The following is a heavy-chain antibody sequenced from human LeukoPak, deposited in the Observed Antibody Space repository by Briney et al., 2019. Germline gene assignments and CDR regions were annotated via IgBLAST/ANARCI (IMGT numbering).Heavy chain of an antibody. CDR2: INHSGST. V-gene: IGHV4-34*01. CDR1: GGSISSYY. CDR3: ARGRGLTTVTTKVFDL. D-gene: IGHD4-17*01. Sequence: PSETLSLTCTVSGGSISSYYWSWIRQPPGKGLEWIGEINHSGSTNYNPSLKSRVTISVDTSKNQFSLKLSSVTAADTAVYYCARGRGLTTVTTKVFDLWGRGTLVTVSS. J-gene: IGHJ2*01.